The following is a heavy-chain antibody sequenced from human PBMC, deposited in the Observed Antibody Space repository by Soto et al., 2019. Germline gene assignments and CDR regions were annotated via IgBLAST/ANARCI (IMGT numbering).Heavy chain of an antibody. J-gene: IGHJ4*02. V-gene: IGHV2-5*02. CDR1: GFSLNTRGVG. CDR3: AHRSGDLLTGHYYFDF. Sequence: QITVKESGPTLVKPTQTLTLTCTFSGFSLNTRGVGVGWIRQPPGKALEWLALISWDGEKRYRPSLKSRRTVTKATSENQVVLTRTNLDPVDTASYYCAHRSGDLLTGHYYFDFWGQGTLVTVSS. CDR2: ISWDGEK. D-gene: IGHD3-9*01.